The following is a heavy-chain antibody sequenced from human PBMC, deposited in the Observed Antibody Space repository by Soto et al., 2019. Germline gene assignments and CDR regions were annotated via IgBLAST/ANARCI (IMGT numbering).Heavy chain of an antibody. V-gene: IGHV3-30-3*01. CDR3: ASEQLAVLRGVLDY. D-gene: IGHD1-1*01. CDR1: GFTFNSYA. Sequence: GGSLRLSCAASGFTFNSYAMHWVRQAPGRGLEWVAVISYDGSNKYYADSVKGRFTISRDNSKNTLYLQMNSLRAEDTAVYYCASEQLAVLRGVLDYWGQGTLVTGSS. J-gene: IGHJ4*02. CDR2: ISYDGSNK.